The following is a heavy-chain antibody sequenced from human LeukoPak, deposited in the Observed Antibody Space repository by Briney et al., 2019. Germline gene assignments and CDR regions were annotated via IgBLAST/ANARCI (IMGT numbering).Heavy chain of an antibody. CDR1: GYTFTGYY. D-gene: IGHD5-24*01. J-gene: IGHJ4*02. V-gene: IGHV1-2*02. CDR2: INPNSGGT. Sequence: ASVKVSYKASGYTFTGYYMHWVRQAPGQGIEWMGWINPNSGGTNYAQKFQDRVTVTRATSVSTAYMELSRLRSDDTAVYYYARGPARDGPDYWGQGTLVTVSS. CDR3: ARGPARDGPDY.